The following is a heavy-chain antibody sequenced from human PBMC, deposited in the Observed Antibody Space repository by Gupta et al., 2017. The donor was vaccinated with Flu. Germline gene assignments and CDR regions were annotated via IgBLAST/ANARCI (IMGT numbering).Heavy chain of an antibody. CDR3: TPVGGSYDNS. CDR1: GFNFNYAW. J-gene: IGHJ4*02. Sequence: EVQLVESGGGLVKPGGSLRLSCLASGFNFNYAWMNWVRQVSGKGLGWVGSIKSTFDGEATDYAAHVKDRFFISRDDSTNTLYLQMTNLKTEDTAVYYCTPVGGSYDNSWGQGTQVTVSS. D-gene: IGHD1-26*01. V-gene: IGHV3-15*01. CDR2: IKSTFDGEAT.